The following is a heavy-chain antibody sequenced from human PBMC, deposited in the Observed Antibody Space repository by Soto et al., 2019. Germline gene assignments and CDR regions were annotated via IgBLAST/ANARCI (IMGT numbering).Heavy chain of an antibody. V-gene: IGHV3-21*01. Sequence: GGSLRLSCAAYGLTFSGFSMNWVRQAPGKGLEWVSSVTSSPSSMFYADSVKGRFTISRDDAKDSLFLQMNSLRADDTAVYYCAREADFASSGYVLDYWGLGTLVTVSS. CDR2: VTSSPSSM. D-gene: IGHD3-22*01. J-gene: IGHJ4*02. CDR3: AREADFASSGYVLDY. CDR1: GLTFSGFS.